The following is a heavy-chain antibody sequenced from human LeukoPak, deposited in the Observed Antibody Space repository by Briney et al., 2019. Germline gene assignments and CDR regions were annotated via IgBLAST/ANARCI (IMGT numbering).Heavy chain of an antibody. Sequence: ASVKASCKASGYTFTGYYMHWVRQAPGQGLEWMGWINPNSGGTNYAQRFQGRVTMTRDTSISTAYMELSRLRSDDTAVYYCARAATRRSNWFDPWGQGTLVTVSS. V-gene: IGHV1-2*02. CDR1: GYTFTGYY. CDR2: INPNSGGT. J-gene: IGHJ5*02. D-gene: IGHD3-3*01. CDR3: ARAATRRSNWFDP.